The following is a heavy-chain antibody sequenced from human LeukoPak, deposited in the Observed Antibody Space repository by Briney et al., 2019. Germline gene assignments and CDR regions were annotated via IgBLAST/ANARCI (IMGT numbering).Heavy chain of an antibody. CDR1: GFTFGSYG. CDR3: ARDLRYFDWLLSSPNFDY. D-gene: IGHD3-9*01. V-gene: IGHV3-30*02. J-gene: IGHJ4*02. CDR2: VRYDGNNP. Sequence: GGSLRLSCAASGFTFGSYGMHWVRQAPGKGLDWVAFVRYDGNNPYYSASVKGRFTISRDNSKNTLYLQMNSLRAEDTAVYYCARDLRYFDWLLSSPNFDYWGQGTLVTVSS.